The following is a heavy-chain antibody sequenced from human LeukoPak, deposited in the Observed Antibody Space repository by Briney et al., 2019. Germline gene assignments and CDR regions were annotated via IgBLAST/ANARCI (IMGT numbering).Heavy chain of an antibody. V-gene: IGHV4-61*01. CDR2: IYYSGST. CDR1: GGSVGSGSYY. J-gene: IGHJ4*02. CDR3: ARRRNDYGLEPFDY. Sequence: SETLSLTCTVSGGSVGSGSYYWSWIRQPPGKGLEWIGYIYYSGSTNYNPSLKSRVTISVDTSKNQFSLKLSSVTAADTAVYYCARRRNDYGLEPFDYWGQGTLVTVSS. D-gene: IGHD4-17*01.